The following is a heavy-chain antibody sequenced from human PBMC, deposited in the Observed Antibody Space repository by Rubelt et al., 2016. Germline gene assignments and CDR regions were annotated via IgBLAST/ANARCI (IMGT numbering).Heavy chain of an antibody. V-gene: IGHV4-34*12. CDR3: ARSESTTNDGGNSGY. Sequence: QVQLQQWGAGLLKPSETLSLTCAVYGESFSGYYWSWIRQPPGKGLEWIGEVIHSGSTNYNPSLNGRLPISVAPSKNQFSRQLSSVTAADTAGYYCARSESTTNDGGNSGYWGQGTLVTVSS. CDR1: GESFSGYY. J-gene: IGHJ4*02. CDR2: VIHSGST. D-gene: IGHD4-23*01.